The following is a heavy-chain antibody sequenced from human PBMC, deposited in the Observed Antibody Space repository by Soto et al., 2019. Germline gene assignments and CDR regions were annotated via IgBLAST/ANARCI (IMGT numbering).Heavy chain of an antibody. CDR2: INAGNGNP. CDR1: GYTFTTYA. V-gene: IGHV1-3*01. Sequence: ASVKVSCKASGYTFTTYAMHWVRQAPGQTLEWMGWINAGNGNPKYSQKFQGRVTITRDTSASTAYMELSSLSSEGTAVYYCARVLLGSGTYYNTFDYWGQGTLVTVSS. D-gene: IGHD3-10*01. CDR3: ARVLLGSGTYYNTFDY. J-gene: IGHJ4*02.